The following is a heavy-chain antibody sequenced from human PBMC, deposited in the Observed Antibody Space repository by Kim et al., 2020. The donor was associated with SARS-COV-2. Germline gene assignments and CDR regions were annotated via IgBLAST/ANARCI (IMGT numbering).Heavy chain of an antibody. CDR1: GGSISSSSYY. D-gene: IGHD3-9*01. V-gene: IGHV4-39*01. CDR2: IYYSGST. J-gene: IGHJ5*02. CDR3: ARLSAPPLLRYFIGGGNWFDP. Sequence: SETLSLTCTVSGGSISSSSYYWGWIRQPPGKGLEWIGSIYYSGSTYYNPSLKSRVTISVDTSKNQFSLKLSSVTAADTAVYYCARLSAPPLLRYFIGGGNWFDPWGQGTLVTVSS.